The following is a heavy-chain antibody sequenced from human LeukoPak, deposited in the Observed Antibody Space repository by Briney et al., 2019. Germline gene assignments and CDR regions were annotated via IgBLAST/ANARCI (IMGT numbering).Heavy chain of an antibody. D-gene: IGHD4-17*01. CDR1: GFTFSSYA. CDR3: AKDPGKTVTHSSIYFDY. Sequence: PGGSLRLSCAGSGFTFSSYAMSWVRQAPGKGLEWVSAISGSGGSTYYADSVKGRFTISRDNSKNALYLQMNSLRAEDTAVYYCAKDPGKTVTHSSIYFDYWGQGTLVTVSS. V-gene: IGHV3-23*01. CDR2: ISGSGGST. J-gene: IGHJ4*02.